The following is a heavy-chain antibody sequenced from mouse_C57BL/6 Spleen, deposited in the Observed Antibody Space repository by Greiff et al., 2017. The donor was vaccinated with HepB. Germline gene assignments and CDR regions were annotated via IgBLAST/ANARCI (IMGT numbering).Heavy chain of an antibody. V-gene: IGHV5-17*01. D-gene: IGHD1-1*01. CDR1: GFTFSDYG. J-gene: IGHJ1*03. CDR2: ISSGSSTI. Sequence: EVKLVESGGGLVKPGGSLKLSCAASGFTFSDYGMHWVRQAPEKGLEWVAYISSGSSTIYYADIVKGRFTISRDNAKNTLFLQMTSLRSEDTAMYYCARPPYYGSSYWYFDVWGTGTTVTVSS. CDR3: ARPPYYGSSYWYFDV.